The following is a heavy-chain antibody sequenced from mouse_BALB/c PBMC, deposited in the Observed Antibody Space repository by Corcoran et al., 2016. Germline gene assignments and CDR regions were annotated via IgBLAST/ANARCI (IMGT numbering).Heavy chain of an antibody. CDR3: ANGDWYFDV. CDR2: IDPANGNT. Sequence: EVQLQQSGVELVKPGASVKLSCTASGFNIKDTYMHWVKQRPEQGLEWIGMIDPANGNTKYDPKFQGKATITEDTSTNTSYLQLSSLTSEATAVYYCANGDWYFDVWGAGTTVTVSS. J-gene: IGHJ1*01. V-gene: IGHV14-3*02. CDR1: GFNIKDTY.